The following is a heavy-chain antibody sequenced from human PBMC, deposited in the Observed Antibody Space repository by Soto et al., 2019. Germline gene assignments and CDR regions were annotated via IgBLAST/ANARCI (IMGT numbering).Heavy chain of an antibody. J-gene: IGHJ4*02. CDR1: GGSFSGYY. CDR2: INHSGST. CDR3: ARDNGSGTPDLFDY. Sequence: SETLSLTCAVYGGSFSGYYWSWIRQPPGKGLEWIGEINHSGSTNYNPSLKSRVTISVDTSKNQFSLKLSSVTAADTAVYYCARDNGSGTPDLFDYWGQGTLVTVSS. D-gene: IGHD3-10*01. V-gene: IGHV4-34*01.